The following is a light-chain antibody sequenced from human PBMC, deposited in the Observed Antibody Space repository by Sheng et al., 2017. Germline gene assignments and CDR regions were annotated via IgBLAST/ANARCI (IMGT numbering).Light chain of an antibody. CDR3: QQYADSPET. J-gene: IGKJ1*01. V-gene: IGKV3-20*01. CDR1: QSVSSNS. CDR2: GAS. Sequence: ETVMTQSPATLSVSPGERATLSCRASQSVSSNSLAWYQHKPGQPPRLLIYGASSRASGIPERFTGSGSGTDFSLTITRLEPEDFAVYYCQQYADSPETFGQGTKVEVK.